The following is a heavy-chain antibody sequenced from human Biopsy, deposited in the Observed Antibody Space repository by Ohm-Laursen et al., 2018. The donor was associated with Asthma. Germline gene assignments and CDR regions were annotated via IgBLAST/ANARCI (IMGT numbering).Heavy chain of an antibody. Sequence: SLRLSCAASGFTFRSYAMHWVRHAPGKGLERVAEGGSYYDGGLKYYADSVNGRFTVSRDDSKNTLYLQMNSLSPDDTAVYYCARDVMEWYLPAFDFWGQGTLVTVSS. CDR3: ARDVMEWYLPAFDF. V-gene: IGHV3-30-3*01. CDR2: GGSYYDGGLK. CDR1: GFTFRSYA. J-gene: IGHJ4*02. D-gene: IGHD3-3*01.